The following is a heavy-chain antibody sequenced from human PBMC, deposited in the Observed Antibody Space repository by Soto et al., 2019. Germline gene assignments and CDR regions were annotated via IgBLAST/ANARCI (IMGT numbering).Heavy chain of an antibody. CDR2: IYYSGST. CDR1: GGSISSGDYY. Sequence: SETLSLTCTVSGGSISSGDYYWSWIRQPPGKGLEWIGYIYYSGSTNYNPSLKSRVTISVDTSKNQFSLKLSSVTAADTAVYYCARVKQMAPTYYFDYWGQGTLVTVSS. V-gene: IGHV4-61*08. J-gene: IGHJ4*02. CDR3: ARVKQMAPTYYFDY.